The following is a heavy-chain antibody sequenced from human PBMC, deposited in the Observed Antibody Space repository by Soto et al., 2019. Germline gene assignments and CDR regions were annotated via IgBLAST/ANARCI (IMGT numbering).Heavy chain of an antibody. D-gene: IGHD2-15*01. Sequence: QVQLQESGPGLVKPSQTLSLTCTVSGGSINTGGYYWGWIRHLPGEGLEWIGHIFYTGTAYDNPSLRIRVTVSIDTSANQFSLHMYSVTAADTAMYYCARRLDDTPETFFNWFDPWGQGILVTVSS. V-gene: IGHV4-31*03. CDR3: ARRLDDTPETFFNWFDP. CDR1: GGSINTGGYY. CDR2: IFYTGTA. J-gene: IGHJ5*02.